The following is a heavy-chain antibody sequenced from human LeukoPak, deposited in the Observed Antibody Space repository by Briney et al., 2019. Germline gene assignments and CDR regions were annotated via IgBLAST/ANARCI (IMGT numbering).Heavy chain of an antibody. CDR1: GGTFSSYA. CDR3: ARDGPIVGATRDAFDI. J-gene: IGHJ3*02. D-gene: IGHD1-26*01. Sequence: SVKVSCKAPGGTFSSYAISWVRQAPGQGLEWMGGIIPIFGTANYAQKFQGRVTITTDESTSTAYMELSSLRSEDTAVYYCARDGPIVGATRDAFDIWGQGTMVTVSS. CDR2: IIPIFGTA. V-gene: IGHV1-69*05.